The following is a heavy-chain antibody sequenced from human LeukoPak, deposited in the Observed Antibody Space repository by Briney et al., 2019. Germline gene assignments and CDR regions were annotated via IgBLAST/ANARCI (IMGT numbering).Heavy chain of an antibody. CDR3: ARARTAFNY. D-gene: IGHD5-18*01. CDR2: IFYTVAT. Sequence: SQSLSLTRALYIGSLSVLYWSWVRHPPGKGLGLIGYIFYTVATNYDPHLKSRVTISVDTSKNQVSMELTSVTAADTAVYYWARARTAFNYWGQGTLVTVSS. CDR1: IGSLSVLY. J-gene: IGHJ4*02. V-gene: IGHV4-59*01.